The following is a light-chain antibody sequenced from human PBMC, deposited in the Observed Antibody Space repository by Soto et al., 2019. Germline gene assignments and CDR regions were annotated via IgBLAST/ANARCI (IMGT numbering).Light chain of an antibody. CDR1: QGIRND. CDR3: LQAYNYPRT. Sequence: VQMTQSASSLSASEGDIVTITCRASQGIRNDLAWYQQKPGRAPRLLIFAASTLQSGVPSRFSGSGAGTDFTLTISSLQPEDVATYYCLQAYNYPRTFGQGTKV. V-gene: IGKV1-6*01. J-gene: IGKJ1*01. CDR2: AAS.